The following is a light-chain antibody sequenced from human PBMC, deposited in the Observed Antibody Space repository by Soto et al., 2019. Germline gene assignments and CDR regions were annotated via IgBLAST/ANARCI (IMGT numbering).Light chain of an antibody. CDR2: AAS. CDR3: QRFNTYPFT. Sequence: DIQLTQPPSFLSASVGDRVTITCRASQGISSYLAWYQQKPGKAPKLLIYAASTLQSGVPSRFSSSRSGTEFTLTISSLQPEDFAIYYCQRFNTYPFTFGPGTKVDIK. V-gene: IGKV1-9*01. CDR1: QGISSY. J-gene: IGKJ3*01.